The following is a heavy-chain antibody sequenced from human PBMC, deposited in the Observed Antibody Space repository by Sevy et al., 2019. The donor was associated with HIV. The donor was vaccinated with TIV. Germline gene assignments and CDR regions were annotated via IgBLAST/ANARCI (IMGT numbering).Heavy chain of an antibody. D-gene: IGHD2-2*01. J-gene: IGHJ5*02. Sequence: ASVKVSCKVSGYTLTELSMHWVRQAPGKGLEWMGGFDPEDGETIYAQKFQGRVTMTEDTSTDTAYMGLSSLRSEDTAVYYCATAHPRYCSSTSCYEDGWFDPWGQGTLVTVSS. CDR1: GYTLTELS. CDR3: ATAHPRYCSSTSCYEDGWFDP. CDR2: FDPEDGET. V-gene: IGHV1-24*01.